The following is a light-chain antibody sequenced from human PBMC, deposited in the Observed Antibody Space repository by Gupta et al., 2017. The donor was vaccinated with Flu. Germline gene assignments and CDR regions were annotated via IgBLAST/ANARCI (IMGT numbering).Light chain of an antibody. CDR2: EVT. Sequence: QSALTLPPSASGSPGQSVTISCTGTSSNIGGYNYVSWYQQHPGKAPKLMIFEVTKRPSGVPDRFSGSKSGNTASLTVSRLQAEDEAEYYCSSFGGNNPYLVFGGGTKLTVL. CDR1: SSNIGGYNY. J-gene: IGLJ2*01. V-gene: IGLV2-8*01. CDR3: SSFGGNNPYLV.